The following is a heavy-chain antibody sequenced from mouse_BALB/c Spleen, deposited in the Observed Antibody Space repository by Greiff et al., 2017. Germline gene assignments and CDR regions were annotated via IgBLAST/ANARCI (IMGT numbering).Heavy chain of an antibody. CDR2: IRNKANGYTT. D-gene: IGHD1-1*01. J-gene: IGHJ4*01. CDR1: GFTFTDYY. V-gene: IGHV7-3*02. Sequence: EVQLQESGGGLVQPGGSLRLSCATSGFTFTDYYMSWVRQPPGKALEWLGFIRNKANGYTTEYSASVKGRFTISRDNSQSILYLQMNTLRAEDSATYYCARDITTSGYYAMDYWGQGTSVTVSS. CDR3: ARDITTSGYYAMDY.